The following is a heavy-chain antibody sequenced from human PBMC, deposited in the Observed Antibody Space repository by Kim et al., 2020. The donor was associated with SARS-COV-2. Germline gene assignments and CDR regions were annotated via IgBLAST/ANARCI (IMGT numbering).Heavy chain of an antibody. Sequence: SETLSLTCTVSGGSISSGGYYWSWIRQHPGKGLEWIGYIYYSGSTYYNPSLKSRVTISVDTSKNQFSLKLSSVTAADTAVYYCARSTDYVGLYYFDYWGQGTLVTVSS. J-gene: IGHJ4*02. CDR3: ARSTDYVGLYYFDY. CDR1: GGSISSGGYY. V-gene: IGHV4-31*03. CDR2: IYYSGST. D-gene: IGHD4-17*01.